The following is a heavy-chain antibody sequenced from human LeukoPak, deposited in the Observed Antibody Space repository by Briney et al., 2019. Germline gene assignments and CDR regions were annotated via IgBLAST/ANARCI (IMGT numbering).Heavy chain of an antibody. J-gene: IGHJ4*02. D-gene: IGHD6-13*01. CDR3: ARAAKSKSTTYKQLVLGYFDY. CDR1: GYTFTSYY. V-gene: IGHV1-46*01. CDR2: INPSGGST. Sequence: GASVKVSCKASGYTFTSYYMHWVRQAPGQGLEWMGIINPSGGSTSYAQKFQGRVTMTRDTSTSTVYMEQSSLRSEDTAVYYCARAAKSKSTTYKQLVLGYFDYWGQGTLVTVSS.